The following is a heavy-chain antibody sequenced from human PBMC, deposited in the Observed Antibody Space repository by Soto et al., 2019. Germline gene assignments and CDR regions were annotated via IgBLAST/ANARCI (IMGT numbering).Heavy chain of an antibody. Sequence: QLQLQESGSGLVTPSQTLSLTCAVSGGSISSGGYSWSWIRQPPGKGLEWIGYIFHSGRTYYNPSLKSRVTISLDRSRSQFALKLSSVSGAATAVYFCARAADYDDSSHFDSWGQGILVTVSS. V-gene: IGHV4-30-2*01. CDR1: GGSISSGGYS. D-gene: IGHD3-22*01. J-gene: IGHJ4*02. CDR3: ARAADYDDSSHFDS. CDR2: IFHSGRT.